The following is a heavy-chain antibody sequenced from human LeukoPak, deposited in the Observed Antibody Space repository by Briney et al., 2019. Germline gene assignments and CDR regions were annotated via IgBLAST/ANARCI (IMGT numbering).Heavy chain of an antibody. J-gene: IGHJ3*02. CDR3: TRSTNLEAFDI. CDR1: GGPFSGYY. CDR2: INHSGST. D-gene: IGHD2-8*01. Sequence: XETLSLTCAVYGGPFSGYYWSWIRQPPGKGLEWIGEINHSGSTNYNPSLKSRVTISVDTSKNQCSLKLSSVTTADTAVYYCTRSTNLEAFDIWGQGTMVTVSS. V-gene: IGHV4-34*01.